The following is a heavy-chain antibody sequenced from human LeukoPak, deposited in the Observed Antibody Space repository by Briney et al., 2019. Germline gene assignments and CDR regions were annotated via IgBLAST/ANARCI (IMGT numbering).Heavy chain of an antibody. CDR2: ISSSGSTI. CDR1: GFTFSDYY. D-gene: IGHD3-22*01. V-gene: IGHV3-11*04. Sequence: AGGSLRLSCAVSGFTFSDYYMSWIRQAPGKGLEWVSYISSSGSTIYYADSVKGRFTISRDNAKNSLYLQMNSLRAEDTAVYYCARDSSSGYFDYWGQGTLVTVSS. J-gene: IGHJ4*02. CDR3: ARDSSSGYFDY.